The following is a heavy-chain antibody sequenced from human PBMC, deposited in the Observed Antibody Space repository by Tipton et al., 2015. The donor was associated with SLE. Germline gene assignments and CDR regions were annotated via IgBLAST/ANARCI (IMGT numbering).Heavy chain of an antibody. CDR1: GGSFSGYY. D-gene: IGHD3-3*01. CDR3: ARGWGDFWSGKGVCYFDY. Sequence: LRLSCAVYGGSFSGYYWGWIRQPPGKGLEWIGSIYYSGSTYYNPSLKSRVTISVDTSKNQFSLKLSSVTAADTAVYYCARGWGDFWSGKGVCYFDYWGQGTLVTVSS. CDR2: IYYSGST. J-gene: IGHJ4*02. V-gene: IGHV4-34*01.